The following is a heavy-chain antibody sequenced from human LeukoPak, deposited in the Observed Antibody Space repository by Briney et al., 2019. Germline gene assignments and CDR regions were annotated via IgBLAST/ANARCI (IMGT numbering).Heavy chain of an antibody. Sequence: SSETLSLTCTVSGGSISSYYWSWIRQPPGKGLEWIGYIYYSGSTNYNPSLKSRVTISVDTSKNQFSLKLSSVTAADTAVYYCARGVAVAGGSTWFDPWGQGTLVTVSS. CDR3: ARGVAVAGGSTWFDP. CDR1: GGSISSYY. J-gene: IGHJ5*02. CDR2: IYYSGST. D-gene: IGHD6-19*01. V-gene: IGHV4-59*01.